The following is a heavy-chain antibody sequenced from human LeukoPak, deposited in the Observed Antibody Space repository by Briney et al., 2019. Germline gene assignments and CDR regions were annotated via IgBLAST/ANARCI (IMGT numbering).Heavy chain of an antibody. CDR3: AREIDDSSWFDY. CDR2: IYTSGST. J-gene: IGHJ4*02. Sequence: SETLSLTCTVSGGSISSGSYYWSWIRQPAGKGLEWSGRIYTSGSTNYNPSLKSRVTISVEKSKNQFSLKLSSVTAADTAVYYCAREIDDSSWFDYWGQGTLVTVSS. V-gene: IGHV4-61*02. D-gene: IGHD3-22*01. CDR1: GGSISSGSYY.